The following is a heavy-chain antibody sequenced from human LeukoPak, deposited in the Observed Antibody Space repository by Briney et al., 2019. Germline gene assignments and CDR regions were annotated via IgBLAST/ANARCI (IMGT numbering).Heavy chain of an antibody. CDR1: GGSISIYY. CDR2: IYYSGST. CDR3: AREGDKYANWFDT. Sequence: PSETLSLTCTVSGGSISIYYWSWIRQPPGEGLEWVGYIYYSGSTNYNPSLKSRVTISLDTSKNQFSLNLNSVTAADTAVYYCAREGDKYANWFDTWGQGTLVTVSS. V-gene: IGHV4-59*01. D-gene: IGHD2-8*01. J-gene: IGHJ5*02.